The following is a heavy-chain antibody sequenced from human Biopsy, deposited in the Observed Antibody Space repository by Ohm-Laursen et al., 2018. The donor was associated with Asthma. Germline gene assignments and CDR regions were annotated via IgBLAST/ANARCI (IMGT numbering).Heavy chain of an antibody. CDR3: ARRITIFGVVQKDHGMDA. CDR1: GGSMTPTSHY. D-gene: IGHD3-3*01. V-gene: IGHV4-39*01. J-gene: IGHJ6*02. Sequence: TLSLTCTVSGGSMTPTSHYWDWIRQAPGKGLEWIGYISYGGKISYNPSLKNRVTISRDTSKSQFSLRLTSVTAADTAVYFCARRITIFGVVQKDHGMDAWGQGTTVIVSS. CDR2: ISYGGKI.